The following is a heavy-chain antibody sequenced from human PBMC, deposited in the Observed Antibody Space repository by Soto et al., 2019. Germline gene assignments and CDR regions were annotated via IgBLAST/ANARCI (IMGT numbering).Heavy chain of an antibody. Sequence: QVQLVQSGAEVKKPGSSVKVSCKASGGTFSSYAISWVRQAPGQGLVWMGGIIPIFGRANYAQKFQGRVTITAYESTSTAYMELSSLRSEDTAVYYCARVYCSSTSCYGAFDIWGQGTMVTVSS. CDR1: GGTFSSYA. J-gene: IGHJ3*02. V-gene: IGHV1-69*01. CDR2: IIPIFGRA. CDR3: ARVYCSSTSCYGAFDI. D-gene: IGHD2-2*01.